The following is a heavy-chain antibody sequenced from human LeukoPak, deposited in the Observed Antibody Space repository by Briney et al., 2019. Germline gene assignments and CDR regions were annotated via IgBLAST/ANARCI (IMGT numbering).Heavy chain of an antibody. CDR2: ISGSGGST. V-gene: IGHV3-23*01. Sequence: GGSLRLSCAASGFTFSSYAMSWVRQAPGKGLEWVSAISGSGGSTYYADSVKGRFTISRDNPKNTLYLQMNSLRAEDTAVYYCAKAHWGSGPYYYYYMDVWGKGTTVTVSS. D-gene: IGHD7-27*01. J-gene: IGHJ6*03. CDR3: AKAHWGSGPYYYYYMDV. CDR1: GFTFSSYA.